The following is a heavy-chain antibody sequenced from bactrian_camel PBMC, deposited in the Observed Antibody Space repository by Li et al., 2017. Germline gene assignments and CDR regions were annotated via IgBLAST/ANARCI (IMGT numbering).Heavy chain of an antibody. CDR2: IDSDGK. J-gene: IGHJ4*01. D-gene: IGHD7*01. Sequence: HVQLVESGGGSVEAGGSLKLSCVASGYTEYSRYCMGWFRQAPGKDREGVAHIDSDGKWYAESLKGRSTISTDDANNTLYLQMNSPKPEDTATYYCAAPRSSYCGLKEGLYGYWGQGTQVTVS. CDR3: AAPRSSYCGLKEGLYGY. V-gene: IGHV3S55*01. CDR1: GYTEYSRYC.